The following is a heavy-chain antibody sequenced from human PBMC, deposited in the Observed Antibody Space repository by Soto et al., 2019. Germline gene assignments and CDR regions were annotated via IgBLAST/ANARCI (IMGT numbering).Heavy chain of an antibody. D-gene: IGHD2-2*02. CDR3: ATTRYCSSTSCYTVNWFDP. J-gene: IGHJ5*02. CDR2: FDPEDGET. Sequence: GASVKVSGKVSGYTLTELSMHWVRQAPGKGLEWMGGFDPEDGETIYAQKFQGRVTMTEDTSTDTAYMELSSLRSEDTAVYYCATTRYCSSTSCYTVNWFDPWGQGTLVTVSS. V-gene: IGHV1-24*01. CDR1: GYTLTELS.